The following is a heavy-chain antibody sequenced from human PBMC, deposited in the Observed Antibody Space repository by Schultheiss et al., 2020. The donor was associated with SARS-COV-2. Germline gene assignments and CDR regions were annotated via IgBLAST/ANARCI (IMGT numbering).Heavy chain of an antibody. J-gene: IGHJ6*02. CDR1: GFTFSSYA. D-gene: IGHD6-13*01. Sequence: GGSLRLSCAASGFTFSSYAMSWVRQAPGKGLEWVAIISYDGSTKFYADSVRGRFTVSRDNSKDTLYLQLSSLRPDDTAVYYCAREKAADDYGMDVWGQGATVTVSS. CDR3: AREKAADDYGMDV. CDR2: ISYDGSTK. V-gene: IGHV3-30-3*01.